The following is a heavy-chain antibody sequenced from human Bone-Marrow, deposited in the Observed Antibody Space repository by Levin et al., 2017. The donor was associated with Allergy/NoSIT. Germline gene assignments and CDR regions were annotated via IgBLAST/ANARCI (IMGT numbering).Heavy chain of an antibody. J-gene: IGHJ4*02. V-gene: IGHV5-51*01. CDR2: IYPGDSDT. CDR1: GYSFTSYW. CDR3: ARGTMVRGVITNFDY. Sequence: KVSCKGSGYSFTSYWIGWVRQMPGKGLEWMGIIYPGDSDTRYSPSFQGQVTISADKSISTAYLQWSSLKASDTAMYYCARGTMVRGVITNFDYWGQGTLVTVSS. D-gene: IGHD3-10*01.